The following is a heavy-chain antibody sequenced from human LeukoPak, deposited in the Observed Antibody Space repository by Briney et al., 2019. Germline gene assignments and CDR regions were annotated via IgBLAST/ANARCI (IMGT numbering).Heavy chain of an antibody. CDR3: AKDEGVANRWFDP. V-gene: IGHV1-69*13. CDR1: GYTFTGYY. D-gene: IGHD5-12*01. CDR2: IVPIFGSA. J-gene: IGHJ5*02. Sequence: SVKVSCKASGYTFTGYYMHWVRQAPGQGLEWMGGIVPIFGSANYAQKFQGRVTITADESTTTAYMELTGLRSEDTAVYYCAKDEGVANRWFDPWGQGTLVTVSS.